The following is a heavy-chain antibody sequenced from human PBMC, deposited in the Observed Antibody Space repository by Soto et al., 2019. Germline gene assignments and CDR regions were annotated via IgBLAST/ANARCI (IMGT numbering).Heavy chain of an antibody. V-gene: IGHV4-34*01. J-gene: IGHJ5*02. D-gene: IGHD2-2*01. Sequence: TSGTLSPTRAVYGLFFTGFYWSWSPPPPRKGVELVGEINHSGSTNYNPSLKSRVTISVDTSKNQFSLKLSSVTAADTAVYYCARGKLQSVGPAAIIEQGIDWFDPWGQGTLVTVSS. CDR3: ARGKLQSVGPAAIIEQGIDWFDP. CDR1: GLFFTGFY. CDR2: INHSGST.